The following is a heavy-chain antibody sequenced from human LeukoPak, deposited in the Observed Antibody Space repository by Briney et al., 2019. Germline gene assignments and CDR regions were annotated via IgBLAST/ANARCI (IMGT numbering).Heavy chain of an antibody. CDR1: GDSVSSNSAA. Sequence: SQTPSLTRAISGDSVSSNSAAWNWVRQSPSRGLEWLGRTYYRSKWYNDYAVSVKSRITINPDTSKNQFSLQLNSVTPEDTAVYYCARGDYDFWSGYPHYFDYWGQGTLVTVSS. V-gene: IGHV6-1*01. J-gene: IGHJ4*02. D-gene: IGHD3-3*01. CDR3: ARGDYDFWSGYPHYFDY. CDR2: TYYRSKWYN.